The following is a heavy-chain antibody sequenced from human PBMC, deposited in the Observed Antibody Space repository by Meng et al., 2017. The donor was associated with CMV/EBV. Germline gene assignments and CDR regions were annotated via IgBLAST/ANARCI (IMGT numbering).Heavy chain of an antibody. CDR1: GGSISSGGYY. V-gene: IGHV4-31*03. D-gene: IGHD2-15*01. CDR3: ASGALGYCSGGSCYPPYYGMDV. Sequence: SETLSLTCTVSGGSISSGGYYWSWIRQHPGKGLEWIGYIYYSGSTYYNPSLKSRVTISVDTSKNQFSLKLSSVTAADTAVYYCASGALGYCSGGSCYPPYYGMDVWGQGTTVTVSS. J-gene: IGHJ6*02. CDR2: IYYSGST.